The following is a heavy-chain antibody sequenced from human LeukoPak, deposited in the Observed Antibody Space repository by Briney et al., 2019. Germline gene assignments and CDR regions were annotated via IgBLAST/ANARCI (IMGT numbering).Heavy chain of an antibody. V-gene: IGHV3-53*01. D-gene: IGHD3-22*01. J-gene: IGHJ4*02. Sequence: GGSLRLSCAASGFTVSSNYMSWVRQAPGKGLEWVSVIYSGGSTYYADSVKGRFTISRDNSKNTLYLQMNSLRAEDTAVYYCARTYDSSGYYDYWGQGALVTASS. CDR2: IYSGGST. CDR3: ARTYDSSGYYDY. CDR1: GFTVSSNY.